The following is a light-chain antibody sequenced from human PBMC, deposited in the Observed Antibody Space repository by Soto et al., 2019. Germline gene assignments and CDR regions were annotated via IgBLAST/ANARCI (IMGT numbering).Light chain of an antibody. CDR1: SSDVGGYNY. CDR3: CSYSSANTVI. V-gene: IGLV2-11*01. J-gene: IGLJ2*01. CDR2: DVS. Sequence: QSALTQPRSVSGSPGQSVTISCTGTSSDVGGYNYVSWYQQHPGKAPKLMIYDVSKRPSGVPDRFSGSKSGNTASLTISGLQAEDEADYYCCSYSSANTVIFGGGTKLTVL.